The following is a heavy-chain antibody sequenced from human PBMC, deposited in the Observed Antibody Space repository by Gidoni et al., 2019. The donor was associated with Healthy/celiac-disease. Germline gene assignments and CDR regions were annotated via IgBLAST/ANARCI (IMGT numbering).Heavy chain of an antibody. CDR1: GGTFSSYA. CDR3: ARDTGYSSGWYSEDYYYYGMDV. V-gene: IGHV1-69*01. D-gene: IGHD6-19*01. CDR2: IIPIFGTA. J-gene: IGHJ6*02. Sequence: QVQLVQSGAEVKKPGSSVKVSCKASGGTFSSYAISWVRQAPGQGLEWMGGIIPIFGTANYAQKFQGRVTITADESTSTAYMELSSLRSEDTAVYYCARDTGYSSGWYSEDYYYYGMDVWGQGTTVTVSS.